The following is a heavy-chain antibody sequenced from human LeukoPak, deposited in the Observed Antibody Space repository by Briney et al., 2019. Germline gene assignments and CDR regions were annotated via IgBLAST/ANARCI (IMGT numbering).Heavy chain of an antibody. V-gene: IGHV3-64D*09. CDR2: ISTNGGHT. J-gene: IGHJ4*02. CDR3: VKDLLGYCSSTSCYATGPFDY. CDR1: GFSFSNYA. D-gene: IGHD2-2*01. Sequence: GGSLRLSCSASGFSFSNYAMHWVRQAPGKGLEYVSAISTNGGHTCYAGSVQGRFTISRDDSKNTLYLQMSSLRAEDTALYYCVKDLLGYCSSTSCYATGPFDYWGQGTLVTVSS.